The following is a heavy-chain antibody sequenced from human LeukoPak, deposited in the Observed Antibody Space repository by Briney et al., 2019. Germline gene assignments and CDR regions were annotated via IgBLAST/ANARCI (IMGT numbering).Heavy chain of an antibody. CDR1: GFTFSSYW. J-gene: IGHJ6*03. V-gene: IGHV3-20*04. Sequence: GGSLRLSCAASGFTFSSYWMSWVRQAPGKGLEWVATINWNGGSTGYADSVKGRFTISRDNAKKSLYVQMNSLRAEDTALYYCARDYFPRTDNYYYMDVWGKGTTVTVSS. D-gene: IGHD1-14*01. CDR3: ARDYFPRTDNYYYMDV. CDR2: INWNGGST.